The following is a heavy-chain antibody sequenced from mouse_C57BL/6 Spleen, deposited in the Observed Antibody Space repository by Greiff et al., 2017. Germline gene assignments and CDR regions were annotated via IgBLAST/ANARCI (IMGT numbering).Heavy chain of an antibody. J-gene: IGHJ2*01. D-gene: IGHD2-14*01. CDR2: IYPGSGNT. V-gene: IGHV1-76*01. CDR1: GYTFTDYY. Sequence: QVQLKQSGAELVRPGASVKLSCKASGYTFTDYYINWVKQRPGPGLEWIARIYPGSGNTYYNEKFKGKATLTAEKSSSTAYMQHSSLTSEDSAVYCCARGTPDYWGQGTTLTVSS. CDR3: ARGTPDY.